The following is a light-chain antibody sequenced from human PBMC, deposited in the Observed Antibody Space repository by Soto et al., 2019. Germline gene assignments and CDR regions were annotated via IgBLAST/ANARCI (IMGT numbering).Light chain of an antibody. V-gene: IGLV2-14*01. J-gene: IGLJ1*01. CDR2: EVS. CDR1: SSDVGSYNY. CDR3: SSYTSSSTL. Sequence: QSVLTEPACVSVSPGQSITSSCTGTSSDVGSYNYVSWYQQHPGKAPKLMIYEVSDRPSGISSRFSGSKSGNTASLTISGLQTEDEADYYCSSYTSSSTLFGTGTKV.